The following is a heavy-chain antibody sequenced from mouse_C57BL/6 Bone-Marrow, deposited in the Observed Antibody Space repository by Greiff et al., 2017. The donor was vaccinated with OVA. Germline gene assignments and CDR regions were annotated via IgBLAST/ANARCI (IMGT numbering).Heavy chain of an antibody. CDR1: GFSLTSYG. Sequence: VKLQESGPGLVAPSQSLSITCTVSGFSLTSYGVHWVRQPPGKGLEWLVVIWSDGSTTYNSALKSRLSISKDNSKSQVFLKMNSLQTDDTAMYYCARHQHYGSSYEFAYWGQGTLVTVSA. D-gene: IGHD1-1*01. V-gene: IGHV2-6-1*01. CDR3: ARHQHYGSSYEFAY. J-gene: IGHJ3*01. CDR2: IWSDGST.